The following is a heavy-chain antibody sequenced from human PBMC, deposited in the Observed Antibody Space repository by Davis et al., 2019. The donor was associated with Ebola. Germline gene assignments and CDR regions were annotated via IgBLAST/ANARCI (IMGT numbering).Heavy chain of an antibody. CDR1: GGSVSSGYYY. J-gene: IGHJ4*02. Sequence: MPSETLSLTCTVSGGSVSSGYYYWSWVRQPPGKGLEWIGYIYYTGSTNYNPSLKSRVTISVDKSKNQFSLKLSSVTAADTAVYYCARHRSSVDFWSGYLYYYGSRGYSHFDSWGQGTLVTVSS. D-gene: IGHD3-22*01. CDR3: ARHRSSVDFWSGYLYYYGSRGYSHFDS. CDR2: IYYTGST. V-gene: IGHV4-61*01.